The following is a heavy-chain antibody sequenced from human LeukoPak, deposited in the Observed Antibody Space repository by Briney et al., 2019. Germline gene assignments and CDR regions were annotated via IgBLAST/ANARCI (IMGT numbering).Heavy chain of an antibody. CDR2: IYHSGGA. J-gene: IGHJ3*02. CDR3: ARDNGIATTNDAFDI. V-gene: IGHV4-30-2*01. Sequence: SETLSLTCAVSGGSLSSGGYSWTWIRQPPGKGLEWVGYIYHSGGAYYNPSLKSPVTISVDRSKNHFSLTLSSVTAADTAVYYCARDNGIATTNDAFDIWGQGTMVTVSS. CDR1: GGSLSSGGYS. D-gene: IGHD1-26*01.